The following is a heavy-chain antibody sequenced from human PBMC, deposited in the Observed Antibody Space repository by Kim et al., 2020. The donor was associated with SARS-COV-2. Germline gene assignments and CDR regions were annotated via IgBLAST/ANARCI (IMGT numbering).Heavy chain of an antibody. CDR3: ARDSGDSSSSDDY. J-gene: IGHJ4*02. CDR1: GFTFNDYY. D-gene: IGHD6-6*01. V-gene: IGHV3-11*06. CDR2: ISSSSNYT. Sequence: GGSLRLSCAASGFTFNDYYMNWFRQAPGKGLEWVSYISSSSNYTKYADSVKGRFTISRDNVKNSLYLQMNSLRAEDSAMYYCARDSGDSSSSDDYWGQGTLVTVSS.